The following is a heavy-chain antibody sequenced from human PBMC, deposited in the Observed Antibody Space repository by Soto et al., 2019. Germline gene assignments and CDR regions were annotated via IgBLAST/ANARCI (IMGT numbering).Heavy chain of an antibody. D-gene: IGHD6-19*01. V-gene: IGHV3-66*01. CDR3: ARDSGSGWYLGAFDI. Sequence: GGSLRLSCAASGFTVSSNYMSWVRQAPGKGLEWVSVIYSGGSTYYADSVKGRFTISRDNSKNTLYLQMNSLRAEDTAVYYCARDSGSGWYLGAFDIWGQGTMVTVSS. CDR2: IYSGGST. CDR1: GFTVSSNY. J-gene: IGHJ3*02.